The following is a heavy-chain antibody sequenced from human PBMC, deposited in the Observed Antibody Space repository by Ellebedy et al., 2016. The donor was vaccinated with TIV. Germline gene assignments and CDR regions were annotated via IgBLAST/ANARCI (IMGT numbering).Heavy chain of an antibody. CDR3: ARGRRYYDSSGYYLDY. J-gene: IGHJ4*02. CDR1: GESFSDYY. CDR2: INHSGST. V-gene: IGHV4-34*01. Sequence: SETLSLXCAVYGESFSDYYWTWIRQPPGKGLEWIGEINHSGSTNYSPSLKSRVTVSVDTSKNQFSLKLISVTAADMAVYYCARGRRYYDSSGYYLDYWGQGTKVTVSS. D-gene: IGHD3-22*01.